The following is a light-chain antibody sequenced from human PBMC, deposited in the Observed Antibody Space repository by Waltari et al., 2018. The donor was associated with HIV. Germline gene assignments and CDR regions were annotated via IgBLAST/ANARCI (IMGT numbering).Light chain of an antibody. J-gene: IGLJ2*01. V-gene: IGLV6-57*04. CDR3: QSYDGNNHEV. CDR2: EDN. Sequence: NFMLTQPHSVSESSGKTVTISCTRSSGSIASNYVQWYQQRPGSAPTTVIYEDNPRPSGVPARFSGSIDTSSNSASLTISGLKTEDEADYHCQSYDGNNHEVFGGGTKLTVL. CDR1: SGSIASNY.